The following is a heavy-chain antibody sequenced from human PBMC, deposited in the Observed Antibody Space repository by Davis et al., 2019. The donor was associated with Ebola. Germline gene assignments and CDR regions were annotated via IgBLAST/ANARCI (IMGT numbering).Heavy chain of an antibody. CDR3: ARWGLRGNYDSWSGSDYYFDY. D-gene: IGHD3-3*01. V-gene: IGHV3-7*01. J-gene: IGHJ4*02. CDR1: GSTFTPTW. CDR2: ITTDGSEG. Sequence: AGSLSLSCATSGSTFTPTWMSCVRQATAKRQTWVANITTDGSEGPYVASVKGRFTMSRDNAKNSLYLQLDSLRDDDTAVYYCARWGLRGNYDSWSGSDYYFDYWGQGTLVTVSS.